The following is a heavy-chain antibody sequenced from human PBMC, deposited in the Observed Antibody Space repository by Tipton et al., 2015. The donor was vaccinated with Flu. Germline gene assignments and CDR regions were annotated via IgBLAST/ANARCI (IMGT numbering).Heavy chain of an antibody. J-gene: IGHJ6*02. CDR2: IHPDDSDI. V-gene: IGHV5-51*01. CDR1: GHSFSNYW. CDR3: ATGYAYNFFGMNV. Sequence: QLVQSGGAVKTPGESLKISCKASGHSFSNYWIAWVRQMPGKGPECMGIIHPDDSDIRYNPPFQGQVSISADKSVSTTYLHWSGLRASDTATYYCATGYAYNFFGMNVWGQGTTVIVTS. D-gene: IGHD5-24*01.